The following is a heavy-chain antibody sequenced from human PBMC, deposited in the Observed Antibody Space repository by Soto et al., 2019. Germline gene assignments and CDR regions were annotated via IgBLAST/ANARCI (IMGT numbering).Heavy chain of an antibody. CDR2: IFYSGST. Sequence: PSETLSLTCTVSGGSISNYYWSWIRQPPGRGLEWIGHIFYSGSTNYNPSLKSRVSISVDTSKNQFSLEINSVTAADTAIYYCARDPGRAVALDWGEGTLVTVSS. V-gene: IGHV4-59*12. CDR1: GGSISNYY. D-gene: IGHD6-19*01. CDR3: ARDPGRAVALD. J-gene: IGHJ4*02.